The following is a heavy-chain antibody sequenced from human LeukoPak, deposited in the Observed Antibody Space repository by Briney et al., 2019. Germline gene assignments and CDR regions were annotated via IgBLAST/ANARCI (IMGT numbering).Heavy chain of an antibody. CDR3: ARGDIVVVPAALYYYYMDV. CDR2: INPSGGST. J-gene: IGHJ6*03. Sequence: ASVKVPCKASGYTFTSYYMHWVRQAPGQGLEWMGIINPSGGSTSYAQKFQGRVTMTRDMSTSTVYMELSSLRSEDTAVYYCARGDIVVVPAALYYYYMDVWGKGTTVTISS. V-gene: IGHV1-46*01. D-gene: IGHD2-2*01. CDR1: GYTFTSYY.